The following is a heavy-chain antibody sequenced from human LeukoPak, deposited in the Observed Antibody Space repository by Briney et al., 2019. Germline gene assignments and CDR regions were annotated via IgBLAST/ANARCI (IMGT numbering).Heavy chain of an antibody. Sequence: SETLSLTCTVSGGSISSYYWSWIRQPPGKGLERIGYIYYSGSTNYNPSLKSRVTISVDTSKNQFSLRVNSVTAADTAVYYCAREPEGGGYYLHFDYWGQGTLVTVSS. CDR3: AREPEGGGYYLHFDY. CDR2: IYYSGST. D-gene: IGHD3-22*01. J-gene: IGHJ4*02. CDR1: GGSISSYY. V-gene: IGHV4-59*12.